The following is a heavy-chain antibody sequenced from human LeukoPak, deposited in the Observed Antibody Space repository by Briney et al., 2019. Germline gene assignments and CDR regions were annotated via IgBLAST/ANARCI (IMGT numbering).Heavy chain of an antibody. D-gene: IGHD3-3*01. Sequence: ASVKVSCKASGYTFIDSYMHWVRQAPGHGLEWIGWIIPKSGGTNYAEKFHGRVTMTRDTSINTAYMELTRLRSDDAAVYYCARGIFGPQYNYYMDVWGAGTTVIVSS. CDR1: GYTFIDSY. CDR3: ARGIFGPQYNYYMDV. CDR2: IIPKSGGT. V-gene: IGHV1-2*02. J-gene: IGHJ6*03.